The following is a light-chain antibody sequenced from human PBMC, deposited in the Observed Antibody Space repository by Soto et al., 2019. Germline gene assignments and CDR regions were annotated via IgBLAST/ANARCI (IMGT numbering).Light chain of an antibody. CDR3: NSYTTSSTSV. V-gene: IGLV2-14*03. Sequence: QSALTQPASVSGSPGQSIAISCTGTSSDVGGYNYVSWYQQHPGKAPKLMIYDVSNRPSGVSDRFSGSKSGNTASLTISGLHAEDEAAYYCNSYTTSSTSVFGTGTQLTVL. CDR2: DVS. J-gene: IGLJ1*01. CDR1: SSDVGGYNY.